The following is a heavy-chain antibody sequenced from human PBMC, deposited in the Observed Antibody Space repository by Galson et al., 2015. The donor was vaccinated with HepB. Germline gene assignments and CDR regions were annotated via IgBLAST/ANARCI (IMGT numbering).Heavy chain of an antibody. V-gene: IGHV3-11*06. J-gene: IGHJ4*02. CDR2: IGSTATYT. CDR3: ARRSLAQRGDDY. D-gene: IGHD6-6*01. Sequence: SLRLSCAASGFTFSDYSMTWFRQAPGKGLEWVSFIGSTATYTTYADSMKGRFTISRDNAKNSLYLEMNSLRAEDTAVYYCARRSLAQRGDDYWGQGTLVTVSS. CDR1: GFTFSDYS.